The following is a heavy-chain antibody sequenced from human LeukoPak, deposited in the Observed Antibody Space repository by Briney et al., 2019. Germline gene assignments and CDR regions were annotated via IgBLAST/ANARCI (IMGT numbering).Heavy chain of an antibody. CDR1: GYSFTSYW. J-gene: IGHJ4*02. V-gene: IGHV5-51*01. CDR2: IYPGDSDT. D-gene: IGHD3-9*01. CDR3: ARRYYDILTGYLYYFDY. Sequence: GESLKISCKGSGYSFTSYWIGWVRQMPGKGLEWMAIIYPGDSDTRYSPSFQGQVTISADKSISTAYLQWSSLKASDTAMYYCARRYYDILTGYLYYFDYWGQGTLVTVSS.